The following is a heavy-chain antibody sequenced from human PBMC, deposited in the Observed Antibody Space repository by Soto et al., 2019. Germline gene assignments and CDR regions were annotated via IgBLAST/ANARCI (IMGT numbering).Heavy chain of an antibody. CDR3: ARGMAVAGHYFDS. CDR1: GGSFSGYY. D-gene: IGHD6-19*01. V-gene: IGHV4-34*01. CDR2: INHSGGT. Sequence: QVQLQQWGAGLLKPSETLSLTCAVYGGSFSGYYWSWIRQPPGKGLEWIGEINHSGGTNYNPSLQSRVTIPVDTSKNQFSLKLSSVTAAASVVYYCARGMAVAGHYFDSWGQGTLVTVSS. J-gene: IGHJ4*02.